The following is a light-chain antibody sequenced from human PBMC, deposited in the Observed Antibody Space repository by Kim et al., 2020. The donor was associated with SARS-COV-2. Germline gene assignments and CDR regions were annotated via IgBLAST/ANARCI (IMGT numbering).Light chain of an antibody. V-gene: IGLV3-21*04. CDR1: SIGSKS. CDR3: QVWASSGDHRVV. J-gene: IGLJ2*01. Sequence: SYELTQPPSVSVAPGKTARITCGGSSIGSKSVHWYQQMPGQAPVLVISYDSDRPSGIPERFSGSNSGNTATLTISRVEAGDEADYYCQVWASSGDHRVV. CDR2: YDS.